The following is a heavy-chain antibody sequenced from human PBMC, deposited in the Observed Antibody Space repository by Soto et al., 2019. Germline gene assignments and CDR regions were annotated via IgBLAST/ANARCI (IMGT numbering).Heavy chain of an antibody. CDR1: GGTFSSYA. D-gene: IGHD1-26*01. CDR3: GRDGAGMGATFDY. Sequence: QVQLVQSGAVVKKPGSSVKVSCKASGGTFSSYAMNWVRQAPGPGLEWMGGIIPMFGTTTYAQKFQGRVTITADESTTTVYMELTGLTSDDTAVYYCGRDGAGMGATFDYWGQGTLVNVSS. CDR2: IIPMFGTT. V-gene: IGHV1-69*12. J-gene: IGHJ4*02.